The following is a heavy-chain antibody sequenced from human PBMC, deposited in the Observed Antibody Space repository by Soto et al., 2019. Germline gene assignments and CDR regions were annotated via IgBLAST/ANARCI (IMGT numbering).Heavy chain of an antibody. CDR2: ISAYNGNT. V-gene: IGHV1-18*01. CDR1: GYTFTSYG. Sequence: QVQLVQSGAEVKKPGASVKVSCKASGYTFTSYGISWVRQAPGQGLEWMGWISAYNGNTNYAQKLQGRATMTTDTSTSTAYMELRSLRSDDTAVYYCARDQDIVVVVAANPFDPWGQGTLVTVSS. J-gene: IGHJ5*02. D-gene: IGHD2-15*01. CDR3: ARDQDIVVVVAANPFDP.